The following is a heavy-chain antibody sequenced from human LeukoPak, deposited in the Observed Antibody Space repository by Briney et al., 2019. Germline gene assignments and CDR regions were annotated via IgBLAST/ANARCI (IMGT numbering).Heavy chain of an antibody. Sequence: ASVKVSCKASGGTFSSYAISWVRQAPGQGLEWMGGIIPIFGTANYAQKFQGRVTITADESTSTAYMELSSLRSEDTAVYYCARHLSGTYRKLDYWGQGTLVTVSS. CDR1: GGTFSSYA. CDR2: IIPIFGTA. CDR3: ARHLSGTYRKLDY. J-gene: IGHJ4*02. D-gene: IGHD1-26*01. V-gene: IGHV1-69*13.